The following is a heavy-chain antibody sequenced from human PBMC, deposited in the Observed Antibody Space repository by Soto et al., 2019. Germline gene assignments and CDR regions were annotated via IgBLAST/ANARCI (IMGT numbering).Heavy chain of an antibody. D-gene: IGHD2-2*01. V-gene: IGHV4-39*01. CDR2: IYYSGST. J-gene: IGHJ5*02. CDR1: GGSISSSSYY. CDR3: ARQDIVVVPAAPYWFDP. Sequence: PSETLSLTCTVSGGSISSSSYYWGWIRQPPGKGLEWIGSIYYSGSTYYNPSLKSRVTISVDTSKNQFSLKLSSVTAADTAVYCCARQDIVVVPAAPYWFDPWGQGTLVTVSS.